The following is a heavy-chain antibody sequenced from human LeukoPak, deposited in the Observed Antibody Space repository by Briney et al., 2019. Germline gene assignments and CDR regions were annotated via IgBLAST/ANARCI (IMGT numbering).Heavy chain of an antibody. Sequence: PSETLSLTCAVSGDSFSSHYWTWIRQPPGKGLEWIGYIYSIGRTNNNHSLTSRLTISIDTSKNQFSLKLSSVPAADTAVYYCASDLVTVTKGFDIWPQDTIVRV. D-gene: IGHD4-17*01. CDR3: ASDLVTVTKGFDI. CDR2: IYSIGRT. CDR1: GDSFSSHY. V-gene: IGHV4-59*11. J-gene: IGHJ3*02.